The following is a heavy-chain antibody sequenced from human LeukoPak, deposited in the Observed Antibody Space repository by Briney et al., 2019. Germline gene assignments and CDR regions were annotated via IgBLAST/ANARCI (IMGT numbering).Heavy chain of an antibody. CDR2: INPNSGGT. CDR1: GYTFTGYY. CDR3: ARGETTVTTMVDY. D-gene: IGHD4-17*01. J-gene: IGHJ4*02. V-gene: IGHV1-2*02. Sequence: GASVKVSCKTSGYTFTGYYMHWVRQAPGQGLEWMGWINPNSGGTNYAQKFQGRVTMTRDTSISTAYMELSRLRSDDTAVYYCARGETTVTTMVDYRGQGTLVTVSS.